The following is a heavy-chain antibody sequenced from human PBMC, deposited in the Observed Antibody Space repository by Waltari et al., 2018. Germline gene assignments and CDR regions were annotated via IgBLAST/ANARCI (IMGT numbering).Heavy chain of an antibody. D-gene: IGHD2-8*01. CDR3: ASGGGYTNGWDY. V-gene: IGHV4-39*07. CDR1: GGSISSSNYY. CDR2: IYYSGDT. J-gene: IGHJ4*02. Sequence: QPLLQESGPGLVKPSETLSLTCSVSGGSISSSNYYWSWIRQPPGKGLGWIGNIYYSGDTYYNPSLKSRVTISLDTSKNQFSLKRRSVIAADTAVYFCASGGGYTNGWDYWGQGTLVTVSS.